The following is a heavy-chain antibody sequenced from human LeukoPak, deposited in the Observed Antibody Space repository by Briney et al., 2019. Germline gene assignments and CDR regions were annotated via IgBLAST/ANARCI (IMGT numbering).Heavy chain of an antibody. D-gene: IGHD6-13*01. Sequence: PGGSLRLSCAASGFTVSSNYMSWVRQAPGKGLEWVSVIYSRGSTYYADSVKGRFTISRDNSKNTLYLQMNSLRAEDTAVYYCARDRVGYSREEGGAFDIWGQGTMVTVSS. V-gene: IGHV3-53*01. CDR1: GFTVSSNY. CDR3: ARDRVGYSREEGGAFDI. CDR2: IYSRGST. J-gene: IGHJ3*02.